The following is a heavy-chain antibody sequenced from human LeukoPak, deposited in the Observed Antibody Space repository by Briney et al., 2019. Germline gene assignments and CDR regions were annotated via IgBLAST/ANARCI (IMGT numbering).Heavy chain of an antibody. D-gene: IGHD5-18*01. CDR2: ISDSGNT. CDR3: ARHRSGGYNYGVLDY. CDR1: GGSISSSSYY. Sequence: PSETLSLTCTVSGGSISSSSYYWGWIRQPPGKGLEWIGTISDSGNTYCNPSLRSRVTISVDTSKNQFSLNLSSVTAADTAVYYCARHRSGGYNYGVLDYWGQGTLVTVSS. V-gene: IGHV4-39*01. J-gene: IGHJ4*02.